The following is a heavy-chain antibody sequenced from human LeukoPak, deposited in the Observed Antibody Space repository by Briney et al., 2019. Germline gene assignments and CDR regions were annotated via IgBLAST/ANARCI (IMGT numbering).Heavy chain of an antibody. Sequence: GASVKVSCKASGYTFTSYGISWVRQAPGQGLEWMGWISAYNGNTNYAQKLQGRVTMTTDTSTSTAYMELRSLRSDDTAVYYCARDFKVGYYYYYYMDVWGKGTTVTVSS. CDR2: ISAYNGNT. J-gene: IGHJ6*03. V-gene: IGHV1-18*01. CDR1: GYTFTSYG. D-gene: IGHD1-26*01. CDR3: ARDFKVGYYYYYYMDV.